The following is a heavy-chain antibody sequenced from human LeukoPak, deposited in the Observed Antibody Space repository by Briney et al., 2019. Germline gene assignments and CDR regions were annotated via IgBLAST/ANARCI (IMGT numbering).Heavy chain of an antibody. Sequence: PGGSLRLSCAASGFTFSSYWMHWVRQAPGKGLVWVSRISTDGSSTSYADSVKGRFTISRDNAKNTLYLQMNSLRAEDTAVYYCARPSLPTSSSSTFDYWGQGNLVTVSS. CDR3: ARPSLPTSSSSTFDY. CDR2: ISTDGSST. D-gene: IGHD6-6*01. CDR1: GFTFSSYW. J-gene: IGHJ4*02. V-gene: IGHV3-74*01.